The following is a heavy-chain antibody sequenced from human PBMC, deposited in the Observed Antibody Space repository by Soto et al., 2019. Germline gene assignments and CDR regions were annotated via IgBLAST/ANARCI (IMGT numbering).Heavy chain of an antibody. CDR2: ICYDGSNK. CDR1: GFTFSSYG. Sequence: ESGGGVVQPGRSLRLSCAASGFTFSSYGMHWVRQAPGKGLGWVAVICYDGSNKYYADSVKGRFTISRDNSKNTLYLQMNSLRAEDTAVYYCARDGQDIVVVPAATWDYYYYMDVWGKGTTVTVSS. CDR3: ARDGQDIVVVPAATWDYYYYMDV. V-gene: IGHV3-33*01. J-gene: IGHJ6*03. D-gene: IGHD2-2*01.